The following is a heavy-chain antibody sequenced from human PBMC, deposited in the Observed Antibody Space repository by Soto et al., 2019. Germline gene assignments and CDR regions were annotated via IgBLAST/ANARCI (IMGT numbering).Heavy chain of an antibody. CDR3: ARDLEGYDSSVGDY. Sequence: QVQLVQSGAEVKKPGSSVKVSCKASGGTFSSYTISWVRQAPGQGLEWMGRIIPILGIANYAQKFQGRVTSTADKSTSTDYMELSSLRSEDTAVYCCARDLEGYDSSVGDYWGQGTLVTVSS. D-gene: IGHD3-22*01. CDR2: IIPILGIA. V-gene: IGHV1-69*08. CDR1: GGTFSSYT. J-gene: IGHJ4*02.